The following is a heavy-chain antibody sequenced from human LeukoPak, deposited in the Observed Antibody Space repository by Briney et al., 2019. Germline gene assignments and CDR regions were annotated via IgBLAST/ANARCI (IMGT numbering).Heavy chain of an antibody. J-gene: IGHJ4*02. CDR1: GYTFNSYG. D-gene: IGHD2-2*01. CDR3: ARGGYCSSTSCHEPDY. V-gene: IGHV1-18*01. CDR2: ISVYNGNT. Sequence: ASVKVSCKASGYTFNSYGISWVRQAPGQGLEWMGWISVYNGNTNYAQKLQGRVTMTTDTSTTTAYVELRSLRSDDTAIYYCARGGYCSSTSCHEPDYWGQGTLVTVSS.